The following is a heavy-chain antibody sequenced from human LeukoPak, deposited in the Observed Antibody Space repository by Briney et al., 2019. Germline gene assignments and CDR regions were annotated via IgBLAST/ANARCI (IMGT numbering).Heavy chain of an antibody. Sequence: SETLPLTCAVYGGSFSGYYWSWIRQPPGKGLEWIGYIYYSGSTNYNPSLKSRVTISVDTSKNQFSLKLSSVTAADTAVYYCARSSTSKDLDYWGQGTLVTVSS. CDR2: IYYSGST. V-gene: IGHV4-59*01. CDR1: GGSFSGYY. J-gene: IGHJ4*02. D-gene: IGHD2-2*01. CDR3: ARSSTSKDLDY.